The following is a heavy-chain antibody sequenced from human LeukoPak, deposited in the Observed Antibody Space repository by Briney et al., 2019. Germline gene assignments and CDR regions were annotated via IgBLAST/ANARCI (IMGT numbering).Heavy chain of an antibody. D-gene: IGHD5/OR15-5a*01. CDR3: ATLGVSDAFDV. Sequence: VQPGGSLRLSCAASGFTFSTYWMTWVRQAPGKGLEWVANIKQDGSKKYYVDSVKGRFTISRDNAKNSVYLQMNSLRAEDTAVYYCATLGVSDAFDVWAKGQWSPSLQ. CDR1: GFTFSTYW. CDR2: IKQDGSKK. J-gene: IGHJ3*01. V-gene: IGHV3-7*05.